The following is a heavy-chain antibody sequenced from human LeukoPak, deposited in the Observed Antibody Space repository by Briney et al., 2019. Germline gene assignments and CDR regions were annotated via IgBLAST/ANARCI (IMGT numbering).Heavy chain of an antibody. CDR3: ARLRGSGWYRESYYYGMDV. CDR2: IYYSGST. CDR1: GGSISSYY. J-gene: IGHJ6*02. Sequence: SETLSLTCTVSGGSISSYYWSWIRQPPGKGLEWIGYIYYSGSTNYNPSLKSRVIISVDTSKNQFSLKLSSVTAADTAVYYCARLRGSGWYRESYYYGMDVWGQGTTVTVSS. V-gene: IGHV4-59*08. D-gene: IGHD6-19*01.